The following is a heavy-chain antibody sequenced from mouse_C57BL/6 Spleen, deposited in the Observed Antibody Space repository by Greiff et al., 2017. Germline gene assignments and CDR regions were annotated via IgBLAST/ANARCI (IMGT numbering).Heavy chain of an antibody. CDR2: ISDGGSYT. J-gene: IGHJ2*01. D-gene: IGHD1-1*01. CDR3: ARDKYYGSSSYFDY. CDR1: GFTFSSYA. V-gene: IGHV5-4*01. Sequence: EVQGVESGGGLVKPGGSLKLSCAASGFTFSSYAMSWVRQTPEKRLEWVATISDGGSYTYYPDNVKGRFTISRDNAKNNLYLQMSHLKSAYTAMYYCARDKYYGSSSYFDYWGQGTTLTVSS.